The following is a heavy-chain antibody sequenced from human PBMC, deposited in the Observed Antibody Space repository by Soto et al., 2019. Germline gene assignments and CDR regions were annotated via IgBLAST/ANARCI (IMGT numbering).Heavy chain of an antibody. CDR3: ARSIVVVTALDY. V-gene: IGHV1-3*01. CDR2: INAGNGNT. D-gene: IGHD2-21*02. J-gene: IGHJ4*02. Sequence: ASVKVSCKTSVYTFTNYGISWVRQAPGQGLEWMGWINAGNGNTKYSQKFQGRVTITRDTSASTAYMELSSLRSEDTAVYYCARSIVVVTALDYWGQGTLVTVSS. CDR1: VYTFTNYG.